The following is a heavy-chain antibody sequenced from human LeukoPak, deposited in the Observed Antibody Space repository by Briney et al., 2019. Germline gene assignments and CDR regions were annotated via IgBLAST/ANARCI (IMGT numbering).Heavy chain of an antibody. Sequence: GGSLRLSCAASGFTFSSYAMSWVRQAPGKGLEWVSAISGSGGSTYYADSVKGRFTISRDNSKNTLYLQMNSLRAEDTAVYYCAKGRDPFSPYYYGSGSYYSWGQGTLVTVSS. J-gene: IGHJ4*02. D-gene: IGHD3-10*01. V-gene: IGHV3-23*01. CDR1: GFTFSSYA. CDR2: ISGSGGST. CDR3: AKGRDPFSPYYYGSGSYYS.